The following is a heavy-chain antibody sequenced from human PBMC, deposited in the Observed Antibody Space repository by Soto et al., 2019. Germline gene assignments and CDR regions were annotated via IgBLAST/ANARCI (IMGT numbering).Heavy chain of an antibody. CDR2: TSYSGST. CDR3: ARDLIFAVCGTKDGSYYYGMDV. J-gene: IGHJ6*02. Sequence: QAQLQESGPGLVKPSQTLSLTCTVSGGSISSGDYYWSWIRQPPGTGLEWIGYTSYSGSTHYNPALKRRVTISVETSKNQFSLKLSSVTAADTAVYYCARDLIFAVCGTKDGSYYYGMDVWGQGTTVTVSS. D-gene: IGHD2-15*01. CDR1: GGSISSGDYY. V-gene: IGHV4-30-4*01.